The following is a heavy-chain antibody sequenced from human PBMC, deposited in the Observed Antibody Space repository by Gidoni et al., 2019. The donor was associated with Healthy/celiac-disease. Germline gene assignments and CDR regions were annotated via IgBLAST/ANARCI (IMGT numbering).Heavy chain of an antibody. CDR1: GGSISSGGYY. Sequence: QVQLQESGSGLVKPSQTLSLTCTVSGGSISSGGYYWSWIRQHPGKGLEWIGYIYYSGSTYYNPSLKSRVTISVDTSKNQFSLKLSSVTAADTAVYYCARDHRDNWNYVVAAFDIWGQGTMVTVSS. V-gene: IGHV4-31*03. D-gene: IGHD1-7*01. CDR3: ARDHRDNWNYVVAAFDI. CDR2: IYYSGST. J-gene: IGHJ3*02.